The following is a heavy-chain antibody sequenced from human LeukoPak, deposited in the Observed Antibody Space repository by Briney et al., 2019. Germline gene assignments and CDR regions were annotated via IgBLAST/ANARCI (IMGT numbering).Heavy chain of an antibody. J-gene: IGHJ4*02. CDR1: GFTFSSYW. D-gene: IGHD3-22*01. CDR2: IKQDGSEK. Sequence: GGSLRLSCAASGFTFSSYWMSWVRQAPGKGLEWVANIKQDGSEKYYLDSVKGRFTISRDNAKNSLYLQMNSLRAEDTALYYCAADSTAYYYAFWGQGTLATVSS. CDR3: AADSTAYYYAF. V-gene: IGHV3-7*01.